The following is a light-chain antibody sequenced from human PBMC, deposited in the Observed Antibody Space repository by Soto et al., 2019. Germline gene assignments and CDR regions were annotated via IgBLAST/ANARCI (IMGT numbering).Light chain of an antibody. CDR1: QSISGR. Sequence: GDRVTITCRASQSISGRLAWYQQKPGKAPKLLIYDASSLESGVPSRFSDSGSGTEFTLTISSLQPDDFATYYCQQYNGYSTFGQGTKLEIE. CDR3: QQYNGYST. V-gene: IGKV1-5*01. J-gene: IGKJ2*01. CDR2: DAS.